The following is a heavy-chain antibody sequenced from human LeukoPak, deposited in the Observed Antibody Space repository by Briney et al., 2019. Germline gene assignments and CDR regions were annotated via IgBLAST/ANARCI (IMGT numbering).Heavy chain of an antibody. J-gene: IGHJ4*02. Sequence: GRSLRLSCAASGFTFSSYGMHWVRQAPGKGLEWVAVISYDGSNRYYADSVKGRFTISRDTSKNTLYLQMNSLRGEDTAVYYCARLDYFDYWGQGTLVTVSS. CDR2: ISYDGSNR. CDR3: ARLDYFDY. V-gene: IGHV3-30*03. CDR1: GFTFSSYG.